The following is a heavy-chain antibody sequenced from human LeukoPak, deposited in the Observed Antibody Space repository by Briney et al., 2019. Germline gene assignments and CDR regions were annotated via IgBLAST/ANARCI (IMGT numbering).Heavy chain of an antibody. CDR1: GGSISSYY. CDR2: IYYSGST. CDR3: ARGTYIAVAGVLENYFDY. D-gene: IGHD6-19*01. Sequence: SETLSLTCTVSGGSISSYYWSWIRQPPGKGLEWIGYIYYSGSTNYNPSLKSRVTISVDTSKNQFSLQLNSVTPEDTAVYYCARGTYIAVAGVLENYFDYWGQGTLVTVSS. J-gene: IGHJ4*02. V-gene: IGHV4-59*12.